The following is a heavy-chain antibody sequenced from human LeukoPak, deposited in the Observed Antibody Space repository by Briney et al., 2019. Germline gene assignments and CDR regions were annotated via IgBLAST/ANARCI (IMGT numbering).Heavy chain of an antibody. Sequence: GGSLRLSCAASGFTFSTYSMNWVRQAPGKGPEWVSYISSSSTTIYYADSVKGRFTISRDNAKNSLFLQMNSLRAEDTAVYYCAKDGDSSGYYLDYWGQGTLVTVSS. CDR1: GFTFSTYS. D-gene: IGHD3-22*01. V-gene: IGHV3-48*01. CDR2: ISSSSTTI. CDR3: AKDGDSSGYYLDY. J-gene: IGHJ4*02.